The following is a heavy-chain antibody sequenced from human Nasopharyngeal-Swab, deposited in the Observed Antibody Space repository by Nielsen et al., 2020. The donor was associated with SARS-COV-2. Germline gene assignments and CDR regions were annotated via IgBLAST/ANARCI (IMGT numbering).Heavy chain of an antibody. V-gene: IGHV1-46*02. CDR2: INPSDGST. CDR3: ARWVDAATFFVT. D-gene: IGHD3-16*02. Sequence: ASVKVSCKPSGSTFNFYYMHWVRQAPGQGLEWVGMINPSDGSTSYAANLQGRVNMTSDTSTGTVYMELSSLKSGVTAVYYCARWVDAATFFVTWGQGTMVTVSS. J-gene: IGHJ3*01. CDR1: GSTFNFYY.